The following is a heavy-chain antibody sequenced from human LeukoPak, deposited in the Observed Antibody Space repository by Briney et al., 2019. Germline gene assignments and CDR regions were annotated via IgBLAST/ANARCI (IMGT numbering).Heavy chain of an antibody. CDR1: GFTFSSYG. CDR2: ISYDGSNK. V-gene: IGHV3-30*03. CDR3: ASGPGEQWLVPEDYFDY. D-gene: IGHD6-19*01. Sequence: PGRSLRLSCAASGFTFSSYGMHWVRQAPGKGLEWVAVISYDGSNKYYADSVKGRFTISRDNSKNTLYLQMNSLRAEDTAVYYCASGPGEQWLVPEDYFDYWGQGTLVTVSS. J-gene: IGHJ4*02.